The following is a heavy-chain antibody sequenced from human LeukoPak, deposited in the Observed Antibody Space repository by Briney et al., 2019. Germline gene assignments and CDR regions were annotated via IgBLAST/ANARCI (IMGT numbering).Heavy chain of an antibody. CDR1: GFTFSSYG. D-gene: IGHD6-6*01. J-gene: IGHJ4*02. Sequence: GRSLRLSCAASGFTFSSYGMHWVRQAPGKGLEWVAVIWYDGSNKYYADSVKGRFTISRDNSKNTLYLQMNSLRAEDTAVYYCARTYSSFFSFDYRGQGTLVTVSS. CDR3: ARTYSSFFSFDY. CDR2: IWYDGSNK. V-gene: IGHV3-33*01.